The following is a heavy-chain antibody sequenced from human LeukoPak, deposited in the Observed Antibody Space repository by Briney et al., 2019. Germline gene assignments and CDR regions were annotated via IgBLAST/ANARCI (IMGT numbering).Heavy chain of an antibody. CDR1: GGTFSSYT. V-gene: IGHV1-69*02. CDR2: IIPILGIA. D-gene: IGHD3-22*01. CDR3: ARVTDYYDSSGYSNWFDP. Sequence: SVKVSCKASGGTFSSYTISWVRQAPGQGLEWMGRIIPILGIANYAQEFQGRVTITADKSTSTAYMELSSLRSEDTAVYYCARVTDYYDSSGYSNWFDPWGQGTLVTVSS. J-gene: IGHJ5*02.